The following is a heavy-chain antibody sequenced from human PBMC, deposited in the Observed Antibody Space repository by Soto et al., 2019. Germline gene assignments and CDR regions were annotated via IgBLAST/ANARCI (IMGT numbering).Heavy chain of an antibody. Sequence: SETLSLTCTVSGASMNSYHWSWIRQPAGKGLEWIGHIHSSGSTNYNTSLKSRVTMSVDTSKNQFSLRLMSLTAADTAVYYCARDQGVAAAGITWFDPWGQGSLVTVSS. CDR1: GASMNSYH. V-gene: IGHV4-4*07. CDR3: ARDQGVAAAGITWFDP. D-gene: IGHD6-13*01. J-gene: IGHJ5*02. CDR2: IHSSGST.